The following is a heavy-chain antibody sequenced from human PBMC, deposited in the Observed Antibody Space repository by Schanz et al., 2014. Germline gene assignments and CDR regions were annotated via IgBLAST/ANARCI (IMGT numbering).Heavy chain of an antibody. J-gene: IGHJ4*02. CDR1: GFIFSNYG. CDR3: AKGLYYDNTGGGFDY. V-gene: IGHV3-23*01. Sequence: DVQLLESGGGLVQPGGSLRLSCAASGFIFSNYGMHWVRQAPGKGLEWVSGISGSGGSTYYADSVKGRFTISRDNSKTTLSLQMNSLRAEDTAVYYCAKGLYYDNTGGGFDYWGQGTLVTVSS. CDR2: ISGSGGST. D-gene: IGHD3-16*01.